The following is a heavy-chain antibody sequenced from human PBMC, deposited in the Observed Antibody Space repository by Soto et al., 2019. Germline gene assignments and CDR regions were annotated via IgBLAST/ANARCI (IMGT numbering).Heavy chain of an antibody. D-gene: IGHD3-22*01. Sequence: EVQLVQSGAEVKKPGESLKISCKGSGYSFTSYWIGWVRQMPRKGLEWMGIIYPGDSDTRYSPSFQGQVTISADKSISTAYLKWSSLKASDTAMYYCARSVGATSSGYYYSYYYYYGMDVWGQGTTVTVS. J-gene: IGHJ6*02. V-gene: IGHV5-51*01. CDR1: GYSFTSYW. CDR2: IYPGDSDT. CDR3: ARSVGATSSGYYYSYYYYYGMDV.